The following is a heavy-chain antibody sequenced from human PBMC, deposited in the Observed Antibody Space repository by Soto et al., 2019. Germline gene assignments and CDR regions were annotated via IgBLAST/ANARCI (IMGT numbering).Heavy chain of an antibody. CDR2: ISYDGSNK. J-gene: IGHJ5*02. CDR1: GFTLSSYG. D-gene: IGHD6-19*01. V-gene: IGHV3-30*18. Sequence: PGGSLRLSCAASGFTLSSYGMHWVRQAPGKGLEWVAVISYDGSNKYYADSVKGRFTISRDNSKNTLYLQMNSLRAEDTAVYYCAKSSSGWYVIGFDPWGQGTLVTVPQ. CDR3: AKSSSGWYVIGFDP.